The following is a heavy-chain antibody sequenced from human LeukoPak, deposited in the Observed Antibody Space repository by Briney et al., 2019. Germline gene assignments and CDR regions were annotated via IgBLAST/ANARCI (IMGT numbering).Heavy chain of an antibody. CDR2: ISSSSSYI. J-gene: IGHJ4*02. Sequence: PGGSLRLSCAASGFTFSSYSMNWVRQAPGKGLEWVSSISSSSSYIYYADSVKGRFTISRDNAKNSLYLQMNSLRAEDTAVYYCARVLVSSYGSNYFDYWGQGTLVTVSS. D-gene: IGHD5-12*01. V-gene: IGHV3-21*01. CDR3: ARVLVSSYGSNYFDY. CDR1: GFTFSSYS.